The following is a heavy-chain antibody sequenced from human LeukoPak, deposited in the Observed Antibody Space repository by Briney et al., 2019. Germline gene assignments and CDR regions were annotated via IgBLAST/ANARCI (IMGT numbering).Heavy chain of an antibody. D-gene: IGHD3-10*01. V-gene: IGHV4-39*07. CDR2: IYYTGST. J-gene: IGHJ6*03. Sequence: SESLSLTCTVSGGSISSNTYYWGWIRQPPGTGLEWIGNIYYTGSTYYNPSLNSRVTISVDTSNNQFSLKLSSVTAADTAVYYCARDVPFYYGSGSYFPRYYYIDVWGKGTTVTVSS. CDR3: ARDVPFYYGSGSYFPRYYYIDV. CDR1: GGSISSNTYY.